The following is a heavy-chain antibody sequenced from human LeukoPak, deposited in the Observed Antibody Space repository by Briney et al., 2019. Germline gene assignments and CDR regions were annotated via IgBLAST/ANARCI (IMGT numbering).Heavy chain of an antibody. D-gene: IGHD3-10*01. Sequence: PGGSLRLSCAASGFIFSDYWMSWVRQVPGKGLEWVANINEVGTKEDYVDSVRGRFTISRDNTKNTLYLQMNSLRAEDTALYYCATRESSMARTYWGQGTLVTVSS. V-gene: IGHV3-7*01. J-gene: IGHJ4*02. CDR2: INEVGTKE. CDR3: ATRESSMARTY. CDR1: GFIFSDYW.